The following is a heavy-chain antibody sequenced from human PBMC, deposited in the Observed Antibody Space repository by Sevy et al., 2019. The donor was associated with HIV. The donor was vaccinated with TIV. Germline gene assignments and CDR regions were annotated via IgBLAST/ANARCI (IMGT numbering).Heavy chain of an antibody. Sequence: GGSLRLSCAASGFIFNSYTMNWVRQAPGKGLEWVSAISGSGGTTYYADSVKGLFTISRDNSKKKVDLQMNSLTVEDTAVYYCAKGYGSGSPPDYWGQGTLVTVSS. CDR1: GFIFNSYT. V-gene: IGHV3-23*01. D-gene: IGHD3-10*01. CDR2: ISGSGGTT. J-gene: IGHJ4*02. CDR3: AKGYGSGSPPDY.